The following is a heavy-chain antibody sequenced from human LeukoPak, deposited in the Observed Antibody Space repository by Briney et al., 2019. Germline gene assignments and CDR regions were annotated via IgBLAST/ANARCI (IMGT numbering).Heavy chain of an antibody. Sequence: GESLRLSCAASGFTFSSYWMSWVRQAPGKGLEWVANIKQDGSEKYYVDSVKGRFTTSRDNAKNSLYLQMNSLRAEDTAVYYCARVVRAPTYYYDSSGYCDYWGQGTLVTVSS. CDR3: ARVVRAPTYYYDSSGYCDY. J-gene: IGHJ4*02. V-gene: IGHV3-7*01. D-gene: IGHD3-22*01. CDR1: GFTFSSYW. CDR2: IKQDGSEK.